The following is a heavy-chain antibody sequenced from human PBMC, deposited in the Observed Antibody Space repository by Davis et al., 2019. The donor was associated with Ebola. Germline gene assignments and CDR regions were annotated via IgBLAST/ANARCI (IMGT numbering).Heavy chain of an antibody. J-gene: IGHJ3*02. V-gene: IGHV3-48*01. CDR1: GFTFSSYS. Sequence: GESLKISCAASGFTFSSYSMNWVRQAPGKGLEWVSYISSSSSTIYYADSVKGRFTISRDNSKNTLYLQMNTMRAEDTAVYYCARLNNYAFDTWGQGAMVTVSS. CDR3: ARLNNYAFDT. CDR2: ISSSSSTI.